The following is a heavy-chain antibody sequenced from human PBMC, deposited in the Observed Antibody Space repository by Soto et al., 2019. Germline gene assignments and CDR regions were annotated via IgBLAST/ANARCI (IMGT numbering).Heavy chain of an antibody. D-gene: IGHD3-9*01. CDR3: AKESPNYDILTGYHYPGGYYGMDV. CDR2: ISYDGSNK. J-gene: IGHJ6*02. CDR1: GFTFSSYG. V-gene: IGHV3-30*18. Sequence: QVQLVESGGGVVQPGRSLRLSCAASGFTFSSYGMHWVRQAPGKGLEWVAVISYDGSNKYYADSVKGRFTISRDNSKNTLYLKMNSLRAEDTAVYYCAKESPNYDILTGYHYPGGYYGMDVWGQGTTVTVSS.